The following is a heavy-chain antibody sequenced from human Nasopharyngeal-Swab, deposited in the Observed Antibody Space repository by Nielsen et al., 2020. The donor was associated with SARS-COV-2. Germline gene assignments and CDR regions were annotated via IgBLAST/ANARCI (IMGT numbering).Heavy chain of an antibody. J-gene: IGHJ6*02. V-gene: IGHV4-34*01. Sequence: IRQPPEKGLEWIGEINHSGITNYNPSLKSRVTRSVDTSKNQFSLKLSSVTAADTAVYYCASLPYSSSWYDYYYGMDVWGQGTTVTVSS. CDR3: ASLPYSSSWYDYYYGMDV. D-gene: IGHD6-13*01. CDR2: INHSGIT.